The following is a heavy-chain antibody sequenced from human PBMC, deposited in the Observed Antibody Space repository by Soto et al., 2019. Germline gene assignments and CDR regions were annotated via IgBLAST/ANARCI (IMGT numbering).Heavy chain of an antibody. CDR3: TKERGPLLWRIDS. Sequence: SATLSLACTLSSYSIVSAYYWGWIRHPPGKGLEWIGNVYHIGGTYYNPSLKSRVTISMDTSKNQFSLNLTSVTAADTAVYYCTKERGPLLWRIDSWGQGTLVTVSS. CDR1: SYSIVSAYY. J-gene: IGHJ4*02. D-gene: IGHD3-10*01. CDR2: VYHIGGT. V-gene: IGHV4-38-2*02.